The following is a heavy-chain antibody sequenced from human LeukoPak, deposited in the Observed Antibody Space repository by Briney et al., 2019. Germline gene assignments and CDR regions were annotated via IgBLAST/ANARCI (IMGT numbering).Heavy chain of an antibody. CDR3: AINRSDRSRHYSSSWCPIDY. CDR2: IIPIFGTA. J-gene: IGHJ4*02. CDR1: GGTFISYA. D-gene: IGHD6-13*01. V-gene: IGHV1-69*13. Sequence: ASVKVSCKASGGTFISYAISWVRQAPGQGLEWMGGIIPIFGTANYAQKFQGRVTITADESTSTAYMELSSLRSEDTAVYYCAINRSDRSRHYSSSWCPIDYWGQGTLVTVSS.